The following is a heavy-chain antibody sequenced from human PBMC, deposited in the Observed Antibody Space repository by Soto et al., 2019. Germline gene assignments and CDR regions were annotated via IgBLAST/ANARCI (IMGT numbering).Heavy chain of an antibody. Sequence: ASVKVSCKASGYTFTGYYMHWVRQAPGQGLEWMGWINPNSGGTNYAQKFQGWVTMTRDTSISTAYMELSRLRSDDTAVYYGAKTRYDIVSGCNYCMDVWGQGTTVTVSS. CDR1: GYTFTGYY. J-gene: IGHJ6*02. V-gene: IGHV1-2*04. D-gene: IGHD3-9*01. CDR3: AKTRYDIVSGCNYCMDV. CDR2: INPNSGGT.